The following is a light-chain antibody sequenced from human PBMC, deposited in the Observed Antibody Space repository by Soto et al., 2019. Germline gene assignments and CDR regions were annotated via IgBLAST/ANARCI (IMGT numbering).Light chain of an antibody. V-gene: IGKV1-39*01. CDR3: QQIYNTPLP. CDR2: AAS. CDR1: QTISTY. J-gene: IGKJ1*01. Sequence: DIQMTQSPSSLSASVGDRVTITCRASQTISTYLSWYQQKPGKAPRLLIYAASSLQSGVSSRFSGSGSGTDFTLTISSLQPEDFANYYCQQIYNTPLPFGQGPKLAIK.